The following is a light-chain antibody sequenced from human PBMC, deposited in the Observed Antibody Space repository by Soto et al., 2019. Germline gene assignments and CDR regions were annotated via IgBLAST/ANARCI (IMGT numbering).Light chain of an antibody. CDR2: DAS. Sequence: EIVLTQSPGTLSLSPGERATLSCRASQSASSSYLAWYQQKPGQAPRLLIYDASNRATGIPARFSGSGSGTDFTLTISSLEPEDFAVYYCQQRSNWPPIFTFGPGTKVDIK. J-gene: IGKJ3*01. CDR1: QSASSSY. V-gene: IGKV3-11*01. CDR3: QQRSNWPPIFT.